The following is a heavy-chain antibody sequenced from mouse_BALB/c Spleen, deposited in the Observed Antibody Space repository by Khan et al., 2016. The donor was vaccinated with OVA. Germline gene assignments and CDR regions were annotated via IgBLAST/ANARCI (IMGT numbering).Heavy chain of an antibody. V-gene: IGHV1S135*01. CDR2: IDPFSGGT. Sequence: VPLQQSGPELMKPGASVKISCKASGYSFTTYYIHWVIQSHGKSLEWIGFIDPFSGGTTYNQKFKGKATLTADKSSSTAYIHLSNLTSVVSTVYYGARHGYVAWFTYWGQGTLVTGSA. D-gene: IGHD2-2*01. CDR1: GYSFTTYY. J-gene: IGHJ3*01. CDR3: ARHGYVAWFTY.